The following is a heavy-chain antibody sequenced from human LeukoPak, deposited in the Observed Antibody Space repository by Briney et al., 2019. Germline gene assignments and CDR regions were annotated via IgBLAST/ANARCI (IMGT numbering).Heavy chain of an antibody. CDR1: GYTLTGYY. Sequence: ASVKVSCKASGYTLTGYYMHWVRQAPGQGLEWMGRINPNSGGTNYAQKFQGRVTMTRDTSISTAYMELSRLRSEHTAVYYCATWSSFCLWGQGTMVPVSS. J-gene: IGHJ3*01. V-gene: IGHV1-2*06. D-gene: IGHD6-13*01. CDR3: ATWSSFCL. CDR2: INPNSGGT.